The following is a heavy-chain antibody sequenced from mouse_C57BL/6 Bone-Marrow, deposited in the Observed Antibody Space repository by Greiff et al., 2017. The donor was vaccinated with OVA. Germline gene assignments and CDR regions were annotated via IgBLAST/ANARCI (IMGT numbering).Heavy chain of an antibody. CDR2: IDPSDSET. V-gene: IGHV1-52*01. D-gene: IGHD2-3*01. J-gene: IGHJ2*01. Sequence: QVQLQQPGAELVKPGASVKLSCKASGYTFTSYWMHWVKQRPIQGLEWIGNIDPSDSETHYNQKFKDKATLTVDKSSSTAYMQLSSLTSEDSAVYYCAIYDGYYLDYWGQGTTLTVSS. CDR3: AIYDGYYLDY. CDR1: GYTFTSYW.